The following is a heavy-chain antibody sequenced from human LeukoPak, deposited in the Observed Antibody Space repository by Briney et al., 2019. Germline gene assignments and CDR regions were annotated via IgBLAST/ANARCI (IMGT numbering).Heavy chain of an antibody. J-gene: IGHJ4*02. CDR2: ISYDGSNK. D-gene: IGHD3-9*01. Sequence: PGGSLRLSCAASGFTFSNYAMHWVRQAPGKGLEWVAVISYDGSNKYYADSVKGRFTISRDNSKNTLYLQMNSLRAEDTAVYYCAKGGYDILTGYYPPREVDYWGQGTLVTVSS. CDR1: GFTFSNYA. CDR3: AKGGYDILTGYYPPREVDY. V-gene: IGHV3-30-3*01.